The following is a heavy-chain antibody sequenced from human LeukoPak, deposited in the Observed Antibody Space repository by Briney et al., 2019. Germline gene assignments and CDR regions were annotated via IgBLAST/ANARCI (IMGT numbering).Heavy chain of an antibody. J-gene: IGHJ6*02. Sequence: PGRSLRLSCAASGFTFSSYAMHWVRQAPGKGLEWVAVVSYDGSNKYYADSVKGRFTISRDNSKNTLYQQMNSLRAEDAAVYYCARVGQQLDRGYYYCGMDVWGQGTTVTVSS. CDR2: VSYDGSNK. V-gene: IGHV3-30-3*01. D-gene: IGHD6-13*01. CDR3: ARVGQQLDRGYYYCGMDV. CDR1: GFTFSSYA.